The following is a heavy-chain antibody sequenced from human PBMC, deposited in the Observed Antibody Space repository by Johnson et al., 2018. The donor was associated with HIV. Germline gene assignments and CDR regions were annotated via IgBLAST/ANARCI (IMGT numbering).Heavy chain of an antibody. D-gene: IGHD3-3*01. J-gene: IGHJ3*02. CDR2: ISGSGGST. CDR3: ARIRSGLKPGDAFDI. V-gene: IGHV3-23*04. Sequence: QLVESGGGVVQPGRSLRLSCAASGFTFSSYAMSWVRKAPGKGLEWVSAISGSGGSTYYADSVKGRCTISRDNSKNTLYLQMNSLRAEDTAVYYCARIRSGLKPGDAFDIWGQGTMVTVSS. CDR1: GFTFSSYA.